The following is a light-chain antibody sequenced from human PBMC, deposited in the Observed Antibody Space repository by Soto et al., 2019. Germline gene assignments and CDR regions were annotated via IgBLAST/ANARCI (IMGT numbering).Light chain of an antibody. Sequence: EIQMTQSASTLSGSVGDRVTMTCRASQTISSWLAWYQQKPGKAPKLLIYKASTLKSGVPSRFSGSGSGTEFTLTISSLQPDDFATYYCQHYNSYSEAFGQGTKVDI. V-gene: IGKV1-5*03. CDR3: QHYNSYSEA. J-gene: IGKJ1*01. CDR2: KAS. CDR1: QTISSW.